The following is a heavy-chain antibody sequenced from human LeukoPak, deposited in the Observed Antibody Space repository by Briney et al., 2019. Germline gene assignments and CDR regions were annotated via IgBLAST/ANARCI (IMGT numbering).Heavy chain of an antibody. D-gene: IGHD2-21*02. CDR3: ARVCGDCSYFDY. CDR2: IIPIFGTA. J-gene: IGHJ4*02. CDR1: GGTFSSYA. V-gene: IGHV1-69*06. Sequence: ASVKVSCKASGGTFSSYAISWVRQAPGQGLEWMGGIIPIFGTANYAQKFQGRVTITADKSTSTAYMELSSLRSEDTAVYYCARVCGDCSYFDYWGQGTLVTVSS.